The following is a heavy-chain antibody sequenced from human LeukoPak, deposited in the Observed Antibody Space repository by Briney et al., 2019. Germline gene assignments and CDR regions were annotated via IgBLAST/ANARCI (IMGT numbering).Heavy chain of an antibody. CDR1: GYTFTSYG. D-gene: IGHD6-13*01. J-gene: IGHJ4*02. CDR3: ARDASIAAASKGVGY. CDR2: ISAYNGNT. V-gene: IGHV1-18*01. Sequence: GASVKVSCKASGYTFTSYGISWVRQAPGQGLEWMGWISAYNGNTNYAQKLQGRVTMTTDTSTSTAYMELRSLRSDDTAVYYCARDASIAAASKGVGYWGQGTLVTVSS.